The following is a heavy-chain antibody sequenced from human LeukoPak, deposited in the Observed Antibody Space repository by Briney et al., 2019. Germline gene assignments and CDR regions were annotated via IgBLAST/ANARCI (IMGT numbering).Heavy chain of an antibody. CDR3: ARRGFVIRSLLLVRFHKEAYYFDY. V-gene: IGHV3-23*01. Sequence: GGSLRLSCAVSGITLSNYGMSWVRQAPGKGLEWVAGLSGSAGGTNYADPVKGRFTISRDNAKNTLYLQMSSLRAEDTAVYFCARRGFVIRSLLLVRFHKEAYYFDYWGQGALVTVSS. CDR1: GITLSNYG. CDR2: LSGSAGGT. D-gene: IGHD2-21*01. J-gene: IGHJ4*02.